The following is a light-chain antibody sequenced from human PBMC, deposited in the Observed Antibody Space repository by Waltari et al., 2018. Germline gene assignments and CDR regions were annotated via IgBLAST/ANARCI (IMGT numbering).Light chain of an antibody. J-gene: IGKJ5*01. CDR1: QGMSNH. CDR2: TAS. V-gene: IGKV1-9*01. Sequence: DIQLTQSPSFLSASVGVTVTITFRSSQGMSNHLAWYQQKGAKAPKLLIHTASTLEGGVPSRFSGSGSGTEFALTISSLQPEDFATYYCQQRNGYPITFGQGTRLEIK. CDR3: QQRNGYPIT.